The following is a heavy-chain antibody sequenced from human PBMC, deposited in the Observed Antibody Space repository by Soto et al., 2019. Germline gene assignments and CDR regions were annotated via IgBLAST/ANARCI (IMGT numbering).Heavy chain of an antibody. CDR2: IYWDDDD. Sequence: QITLKESGPTLVQPTQTLTLTCTFSGFSLTTHGVGVGWIRQPPGKALEWLAVIYWDDDDRYSPSLRSRLIITKDISRSRVVLTMTHMDPVDTGTYSCAHVTITFGGVGAFDVFDLWGKGTVVIVSS. J-gene: IGHJ3*01. CDR3: AHVTITFGGVGAFDVFDL. V-gene: IGHV2-5*02. CDR1: GFSLTTHGVG. D-gene: IGHD3-16*01.